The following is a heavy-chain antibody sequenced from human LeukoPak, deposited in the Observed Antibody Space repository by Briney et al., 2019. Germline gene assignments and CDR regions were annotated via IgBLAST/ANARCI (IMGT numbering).Heavy chain of an antibody. J-gene: IGHJ4*02. Sequence: SETLSLTCIVSGDSISTYYWSWIRQSPGKGLEWIGHIYFSGSTNYNPSFKSRVTISVDPSKNQVSLRLGSVTAADTAVYYCARGSRGYYYDSSGYSFDYWGQGTLVTVSS. V-gene: IGHV4-59*01. D-gene: IGHD3-22*01. CDR3: ARGSRGYYYDSSGYSFDY. CDR1: GDSISTYY. CDR2: IYFSGST.